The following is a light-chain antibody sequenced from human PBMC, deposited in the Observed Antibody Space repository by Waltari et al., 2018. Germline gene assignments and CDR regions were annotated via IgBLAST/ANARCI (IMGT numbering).Light chain of an antibody. J-gene: IGKJ1*01. CDR3: QHYLRLPVT. CDR2: GAS. CDR1: QSVTRA. Sequence: EIVLTQSPGTLSLSPGESATLSCRTSQSVTRALAWYQQKPGQAPRLLIYGASNRATGIPDRFSGSGSGTDFSLTNSSLEPEDFAVYYCQHYLRLPVTFGQGTKVEVK. V-gene: IGKV3-20*01.